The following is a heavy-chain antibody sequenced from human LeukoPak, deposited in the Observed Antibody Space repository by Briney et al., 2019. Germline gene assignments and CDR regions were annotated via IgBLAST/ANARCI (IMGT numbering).Heavy chain of an antibody. D-gene: IGHD2-21*02. CDR2: IIPIFGRA. V-gene: IGHV1-69*13. Sequence: SVKVSCKASGGTFSSYAISWVRQAPGQGPEWMGGIIPIFGRANYAQKFQGRVTITADESTSTAYMELSSLRSEDTAVYYCRICGGDCSLIDYWGQGTLVTVSS. J-gene: IGHJ4*02. CDR3: RICGGDCSLIDY. CDR1: GGTFSSYA.